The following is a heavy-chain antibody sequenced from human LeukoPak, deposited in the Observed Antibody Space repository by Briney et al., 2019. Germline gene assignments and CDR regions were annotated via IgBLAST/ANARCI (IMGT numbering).Heavy chain of an antibody. CDR2: DSCSTTST. Sequence: PGGSLRLSCTASEFSISHYAMSWVRQAPGKGLEWVSADSCSTTSTYYASSVRGRFTISRDNSMNTLYLQMNSLRADDTAVYYCSKAPLEACAGAICYYLDVWGKGTTVIVSS. CDR1: EFSISHYA. J-gene: IGHJ6*03. V-gene: IGHV3-23*01. D-gene: IGHD4/OR15-4a*01. CDR3: SKAPLEACAGAICYYLDV.